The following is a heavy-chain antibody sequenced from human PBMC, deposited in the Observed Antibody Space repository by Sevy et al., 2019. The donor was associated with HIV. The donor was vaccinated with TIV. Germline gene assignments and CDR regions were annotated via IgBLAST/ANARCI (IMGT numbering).Heavy chain of an antibody. CDR2: ISGSGGST. Sequence: GGSLRLSCAASGFTFSSYAMSWVRQAPGKGLEWVSAISGSGGSTYYADSVKGRLTISRDNSKNTLYLQMNSLRAEDTAVYYCAKEGYSSGWPPFWHFDYWGQGTLVTVSS. CDR1: GFTFSSYA. J-gene: IGHJ4*02. V-gene: IGHV3-23*01. D-gene: IGHD6-19*01. CDR3: AKEGYSSGWPPFWHFDY.